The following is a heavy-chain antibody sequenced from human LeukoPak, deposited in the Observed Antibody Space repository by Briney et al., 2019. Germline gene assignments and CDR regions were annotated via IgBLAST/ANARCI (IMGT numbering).Heavy chain of an antibody. D-gene: IGHD6-19*01. Sequence: SETLSLTCTVSGYSISSGYYWGWIRQPPGKGLEWIGSIYHSGSTYYNPSLKSRVTISVDTSKNQFSLKLSSVTAADTAVYYCARVRTGYSSGWSPDAFDIWGQGTMVTVSS. J-gene: IGHJ3*02. CDR1: GYSISSGYY. V-gene: IGHV4-38-2*02. CDR2: IYHSGST. CDR3: ARVRTGYSSGWSPDAFDI.